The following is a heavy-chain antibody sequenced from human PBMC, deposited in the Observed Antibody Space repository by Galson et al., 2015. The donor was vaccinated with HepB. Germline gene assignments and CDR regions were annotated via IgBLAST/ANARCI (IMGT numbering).Heavy chain of an antibody. V-gene: IGHV3-48*01. Sequence: SLRLSCAASGFIFSSFSMTWLRQAPGKGLEWVAYITSGGSPIHYADSVKGRFTVSRDDAKNSLYLQMTNLRAEDAAVYYCARGRTGVWGQGTTVTVSS. D-gene: IGHD1/OR15-1a*01. CDR1: GFIFSSFS. CDR2: ITSGGSPI. CDR3: ARGRTGV. J-gene: IGHJ6*02.